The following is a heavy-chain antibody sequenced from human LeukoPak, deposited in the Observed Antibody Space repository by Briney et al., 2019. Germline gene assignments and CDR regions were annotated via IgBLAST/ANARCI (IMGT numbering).Heavy chain of an antibody. CDR3: ASTGLGAPDY. D-gene: IGHD3/OR15-3a*01. CDR1: GFTLITYW. V-gene: IGHV3-7*01. J-gene: IGHJ4*02. Sequence: GGSLRLSCAASGFTLITYWMTWVRQAPGKGLEWVANINQDGSEKYYVGSVKGRFTISRDNAKNSLYLQMNSLRAEDTAVYYCASTGLGAPDYWGQGTLVTVSS. CDR2: INQDGSEK.